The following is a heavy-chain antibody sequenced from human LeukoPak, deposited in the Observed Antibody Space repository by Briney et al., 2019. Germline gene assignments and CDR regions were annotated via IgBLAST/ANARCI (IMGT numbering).Heavy chain of an antibody. V-gene: IGHV3-23*01. J-gene: IGHJ4*02. Sequence: GGSLRLSCAASGFIFNKHAMSWVRQAPGKGLEWVSGLSGSGSSTDYADSVKGRFTVSRDNYKNTLFLQMNSLRAEDTAIYYCAKERDYGPADYWGQGTLVTVSS. CDR3: AKERDYGPADY. D-gene: IGHD4/OR15-4a*01. CDR2: LSGSGSST. CDR1: GFIFNKHA.